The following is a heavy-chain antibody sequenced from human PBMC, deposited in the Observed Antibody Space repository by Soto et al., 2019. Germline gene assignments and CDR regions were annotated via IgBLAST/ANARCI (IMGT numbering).Heavy chain of an antibody. V-gene: IGHV1-18*01. CDR2: ISCHNANT. J-gene: IGHJ5*02. D-gene: IGHD6-19*01. Sequence: QVHLEQSGGEVRKPGASVKVSCKASGYSFTDYGITWVRQAPGKGPEWMGWISCHNANTSHAQKFQDRVTLSTETSKKTAYLELRSLRSDDTAVYYCTRGPLYNSGWYRDWFDPWGQGTLVTVSS. CDR3: TRGPLYNSGWYRDWFDP. CDR1: GYSFTDYG.